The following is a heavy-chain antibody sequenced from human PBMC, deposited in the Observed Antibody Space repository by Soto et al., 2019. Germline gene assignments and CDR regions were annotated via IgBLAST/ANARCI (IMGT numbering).Heavy chain of an antibody. CDR3: AKGSSASRPYYFDF. Sequence: GGSLRLSCAASGFAFGTYAMSWVRQTPGKGLEWVSALSGSGASTYYADSVKGRFTISRDNSKTTVYLQMNSLRADDTAVYYCAKGSSASRPYYFDFWGQGSLVTVSS. V-gene: IGHV3-23*01. J-gene: IGHJ4*02. CDR2: LSGSGAST. CDR1: GFAFGTYA. D-gene: IGHD6-19*01.